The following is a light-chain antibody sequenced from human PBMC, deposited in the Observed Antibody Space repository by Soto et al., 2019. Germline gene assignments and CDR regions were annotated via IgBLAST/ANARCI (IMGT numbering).Light chain of an antibody. CDR3: PQYGSSRT. CDR2: GAS. CDR1: QSVSSSY. J-gene: IGKJ1*01. Sequence: EIVLTQSPGTLSLSPGERATLSCMASQSVSSSYLAWYQQKPGQAPRLLIYGASSRATGIPDRFSGSGSGTDFTLTISRLEPDDFAVYYCPQYGSSRTFGQGTKVEIK. V-gene: IGKV3-20*01.